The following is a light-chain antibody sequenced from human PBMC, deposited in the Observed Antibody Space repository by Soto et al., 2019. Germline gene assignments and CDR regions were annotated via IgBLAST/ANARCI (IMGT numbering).Light chain of an antibody. Sequence: DIQLTQSPSFLSASLGDRVTITFRASQAINSNLAWYQQKSGKVPKLLIYAASNLQSGVPSRFSGSVSGTEFTLTISSLQPGDFATYYCQQLNSYPLSFGGGTKVDIK. CDR1: QAINSN. CDR2: AAS. CDR3: QQLNSYPLS. J-gene: IGKJ4*01. V-gene: IGKV1-9*01.